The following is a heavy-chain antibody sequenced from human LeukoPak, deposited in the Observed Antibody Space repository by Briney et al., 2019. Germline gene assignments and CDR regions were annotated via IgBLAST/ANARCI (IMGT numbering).Heavy chain of an antibody. V-gene: IGHV1-8*03. J-gene: IGHJ4*02. D-gene: IGHD1-14*01. CDR3: ARGDNNNLFDY. CDR2: MNPNSGNT. CDR1: GYTFTSYD. Sequence: ASMKVSCKASGYTFTSYDINWVRQATGQGLEWMGWMNPNSGNTGYAQKFQDRVTITRNTSISTAYMELSSLRSEDTAVYYCARGDNNNLFDYWGQGTLVTVSS.